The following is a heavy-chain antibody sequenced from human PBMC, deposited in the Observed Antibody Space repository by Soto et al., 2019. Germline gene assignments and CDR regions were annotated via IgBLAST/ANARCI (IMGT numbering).Heavy chain of an antibody. CDR2: INAGGGYT. Sequence: ASVKVSCKASGYSFTNYYMHWVRQAPGQGLEWMGTINAGGGYTTYAQRFQGRVTMTRDTSTSTVSMELSSLRYEDTALYYCTRGGAIGVVTAIYDAFDIWG. V-gene: IGHV1-46*03. J-gene: IGHJ3*02. D-gene: IGHD2-21*02. CDR3: TRGGAIGVVTAIYDAFDI. CDR1: GYSFTNYY.